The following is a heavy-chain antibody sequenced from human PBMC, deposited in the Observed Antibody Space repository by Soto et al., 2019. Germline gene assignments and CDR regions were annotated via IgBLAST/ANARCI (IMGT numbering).Heavy chain of an antibody. CDR2: ITGNGDIT. D-gene: IGHD3-22*01. CDR3: AKEEDSGGYKGFSFDF. CDR1: GFTFTFYA. Sequence: PGGSLRLSCAASGFTFTFYAMSWVRQAPGKGLQWVSGITGNGDITYYADSVKDRFTISRDNSKNTLYLQMNSLRAEDTAVYYCAKEEDSGGYKGFSFDFWGQGALVTVSS. J-gene: IGHJ4*02. V-gene: IGHV3-23*01.